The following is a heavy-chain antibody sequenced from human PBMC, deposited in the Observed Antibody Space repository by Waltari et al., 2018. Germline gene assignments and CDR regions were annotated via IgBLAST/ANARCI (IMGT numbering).Heavy chain of an antibody. CDR3: ARVGLLVGYGY. CDR1: GGSISSSSYY. D-gene: IGHD5-12*01. V-gene: IGHV4-39*07. Sequence: QLQLQESGPGLVKPSETLSLTCTVSGGSISSSSYYWGWIRQPPGKGLEWIGSIYYSGSTYYNPSLKSRVTISVDTSKNQFSLKLSSVTAADTAVYYCARVGLLVGYGYWGQGTLVTVSS. CDR2: IYYSGST. J-gene: IGHJ4*02.